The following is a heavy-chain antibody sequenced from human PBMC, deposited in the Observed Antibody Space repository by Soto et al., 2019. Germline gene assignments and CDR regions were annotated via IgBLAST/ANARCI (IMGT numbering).Heavy chain of an antibody. J-gene: IGHJ4*02. V-gene: IGHV3-23*01. Sequence: GGSLRLSCAASGFTFSSYAMSWVRQAPGKGLEWVSAISGSGGSTYYADSVKGRFTISRDNSKNTLYLQMNSLRAEDTAVYYCYYYDSSGYYAFDYWGQGTLVTVSS. CDR3: YYYDSSGYYAFDY. D-gene: IGHD3-22*01. CDR2: ISGSGGST. CDR1: GFTFSSYA.